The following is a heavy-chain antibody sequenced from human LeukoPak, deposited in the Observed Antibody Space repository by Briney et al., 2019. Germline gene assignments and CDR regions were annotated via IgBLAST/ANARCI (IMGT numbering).Heavy chain of an antibody. V-gene: IGHV3-23*01. CDR1: GFTFSSYA. D-gene: IGHD6-19*01. J-gene: IGHJ4*02. CDR3: VRRGGGRSACFDY. CDR2: IGPSGADT. Sequence: GGSLRLSCAAFGFTFSSYAMSWVRQAPGKGLEWVSAIGPSGADTYCTDSVRGRFTFSRDNSENTLYLQMNSLRADDTAVYYCVRRGGGRSACFDYWGQGTLVTVS.